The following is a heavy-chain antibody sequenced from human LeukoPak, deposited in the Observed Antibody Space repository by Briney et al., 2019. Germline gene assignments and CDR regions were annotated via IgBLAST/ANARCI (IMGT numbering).Heavy chain of an antibody. D-gene: IGHD2-15*01. CDR3: AKDVSLGYCSGGSCSAHFDH. CDR1: GFTFDDYA. J-gene: IGHJ4*02. CDR2: ISWNSGTI. V-gene: IGHV3-9*03. Sequence: GRSLRLSCAASGFTFDDYAMHWVRPAPGKGLEWVSGISWNSGTIGYAGSVKGRFTISRDNAKNSLYLQMNSLRAEDMALYYCAKDVSLGYCSGGSCSAHFDHWGQGTLVTVSS.